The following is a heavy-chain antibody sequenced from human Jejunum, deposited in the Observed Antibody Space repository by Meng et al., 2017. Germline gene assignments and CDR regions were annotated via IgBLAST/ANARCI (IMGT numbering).Heavy chain of an antibody. CDR2: INPYNGDT. CDR1: GYTFTDYY. V-gene: IGHV1-2*06. Sequence: QVQLVQSGAELKKPGASVKVPCKASGYTFTDYYIHWVRQAPGQGLEWLGRINPYNGDTTYAQNFQGRVTMTRDTSITTAYMSLNSLTSDDTAVFYCARDCSTASCSDYWGQGTLVTVSS. J-gene: IGHJ4*02. CDR3: ARDCSTASCSDY. D-gene: IGHD2-2*01.